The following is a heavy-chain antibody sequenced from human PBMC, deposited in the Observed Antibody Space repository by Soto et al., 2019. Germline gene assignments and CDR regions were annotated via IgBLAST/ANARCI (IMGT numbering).Heavy chain of an antibody. CDR1: GFTFSSYG. V-gene: IGHV3-30*18. Sequence: GGSLRLSCAASGFTFSSYGMHWVRKAPGKGLEWVAVISYDGSNKYYADSVKGRFTISRDNSKNTLYLQMNSLRAEDTAVYYCAKEHYYSWSGYYFRYYFDYWGQGTLVTVSS. CDR2: ISYDGSNK. CDR3: AKEHYYSWSGYYFRYYFDY. J-gene: IGHJ4*02. D-gene: IGHD3-3*01.